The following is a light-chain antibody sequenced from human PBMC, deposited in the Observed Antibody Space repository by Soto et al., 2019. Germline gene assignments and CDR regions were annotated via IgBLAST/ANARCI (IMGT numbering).Light chain of an antibody. CDR3: QQTYSNSVT. V-gene: IGKV1-39*01. Sequence: DIRIIQSPASLSASVGDRVTVTCRASQNIDKYLHWYQQKPGKAPNLLIFSASILQSGVPSRFIGSGSGTEFTLTISGLQPEDFANYYCQQTYSNSVTLGQGTKVDIK. CDR1: QNIDKY. J-gene: IGKJ1*01. CDR2: SAS.